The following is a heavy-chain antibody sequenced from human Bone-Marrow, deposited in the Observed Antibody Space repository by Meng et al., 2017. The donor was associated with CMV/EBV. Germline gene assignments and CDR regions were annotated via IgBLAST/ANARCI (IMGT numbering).Heavy chain of an antibody. CDR1: GFTFSSYG. V-gene: IGHV3-30*02. Sequence: GESLKISCAASGFTFSSYGMHWVRQAPGKGLEWVAFIRYDGSNKYYADSVKGRFTISRDNSKNTLYLQMNSLRAEDTAVYYCAAPSPDAILWFGKSQPGMDVWGQGTTVTVSS. D-gene: IGHD3-10*01. CDR3: AAPSPDAILWFGKSQPGMDV. J-gene: IGHJ6*02. CDR2: IRYDGSNK.